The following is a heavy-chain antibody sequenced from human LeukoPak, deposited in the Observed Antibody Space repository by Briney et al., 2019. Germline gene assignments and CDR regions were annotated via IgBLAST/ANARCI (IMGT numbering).Heavy chain of an antibody. CDR1: GFTFRSYA. CDR3: AKEILPASTFFDP. V-gene: IGHV3-23*01. Sequence: GGSLRLSCAASGFTFRSYAMSWVRQAPGKGLEWISAISGSGGSTYYADSVKGRFTISRDNSKKTLYVQMNSLRAKDTAVYYCAKEILPASTFFDPWGQGTLVTVSS. J-gene: IGHJ5*02. CDR2: ISGSGGST. D-gene: IGHD2-2*01.